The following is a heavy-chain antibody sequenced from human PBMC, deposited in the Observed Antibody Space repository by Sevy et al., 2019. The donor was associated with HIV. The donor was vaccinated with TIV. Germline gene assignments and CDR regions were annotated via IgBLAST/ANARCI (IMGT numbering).Heavy chain of an antibody. V-gene: IGHV3-48*01. CDR3: ARDGGYSDYGMDL. D-gene: IGHD2-15*01. CDR1: GFTFSSYN. Sequence: GGSLRLSCVASGFTFSSYNFNWVRQAPGKGLELISFINSGSTIISHADSVKGRFTISRDSVKKSVYLQMNSLRVEDMAVYYCARDGGYSDYGMDLWGQGTTVTASS. CDR2: INSGSTII. J-gene: IGHJ6*02.